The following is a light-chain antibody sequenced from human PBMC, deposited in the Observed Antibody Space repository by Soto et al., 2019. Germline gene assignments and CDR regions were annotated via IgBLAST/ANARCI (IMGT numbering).Light chain of an antibody. J-gene: IGKJ4*01. Sequence: DIQLTQSPSSLSASVGDRITITCQASRDIAHYLSWYQQKPGKAPQLLVYDASKLQTGFPSRFSGSASGTDFTFAISSLQPEDRATYFCQQYDDLPLTFGGGTKVEIK. CDR2: DAS. CDR1: RDIAHY. V-gene: IGKV1-33*01. CDR3: QQYDDLPLT.